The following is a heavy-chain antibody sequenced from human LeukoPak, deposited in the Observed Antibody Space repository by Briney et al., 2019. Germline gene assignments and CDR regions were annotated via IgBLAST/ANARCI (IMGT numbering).Heavy chain of an antibody. CDR1: RFTFTSYS. J-gene: IGHJ4*02. V-gene: IGHV3-48*01. D-gene: IGHD2/OR15-2a*01. CDR3: ARGDRNSSPY. CDR2: ISSGSSTI. Sequence: QPGGSLRLSCAASRFTFTSYSMGCVRQAPGKGLECVSYISSGSSTIYYADSVKGRFTISRDNAKNSLYLQMDSLRAVDTAVYCCARGDRNSSPYWGQGTLVTVSS.